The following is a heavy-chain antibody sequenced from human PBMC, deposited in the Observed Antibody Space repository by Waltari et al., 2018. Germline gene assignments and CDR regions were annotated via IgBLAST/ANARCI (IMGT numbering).Heavy chain of an antibody. V-gene: IGHV4-61*09. Sequence: QVQLQESGPGLVKPSQTLSLTCTVSGGSISSGSYYWSWIRQPAGKGLEWIGYIYTSGSTNYTPSLKSRVTISVDTSKNQFSLKLSSVTAADTAVYYCARLRRNPERYYFDYWGQGTLVTVSS. CDR2: IYTSGST. J-gene: IGHJ4*02. CDR3: ARLRRNPERYYFDY. D-gene: IGHD1-1*01. CDR1: GGSISSGSYY.